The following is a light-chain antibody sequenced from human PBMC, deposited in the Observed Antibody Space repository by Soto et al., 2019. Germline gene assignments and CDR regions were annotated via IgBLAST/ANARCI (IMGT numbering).Light chain of an antibody. CDR2: EVS. CDR1: SSDVGGYNY. V-gene: IGLV2-14*01. J-gene: IGLJ3*02. CDR3: SSYISSSTLV. Sequence: ALTQPASVSGSPGQSITISCTGTSSDVGGYNYVSWYQQHPGKAPKVMIYEVSNRPSGVSNRFSGSKSGNTASLTISGLQAEDEADYYCSSYISSSTLVFGGGTKLTVL.